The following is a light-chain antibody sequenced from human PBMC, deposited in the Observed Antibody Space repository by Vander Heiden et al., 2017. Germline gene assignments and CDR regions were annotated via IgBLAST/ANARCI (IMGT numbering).Light chain of an antibody. Sequence: QSVLTQPPSESGTPGQRVTISCSGSSSNIGSNTVNWYQQLPGTAPKLLIYGNSQRPSGVPDRFSGSKSGTSASLAISGLQSEDEADYYCAAWDDTLKGVFGGGTKLTVL. CDR3: AAWDDTLKGV. J-gene: IGLJ3*02. CDR1: SSNIGSNT. V-gene: IGLV1-44*01. CDR2: GNS.